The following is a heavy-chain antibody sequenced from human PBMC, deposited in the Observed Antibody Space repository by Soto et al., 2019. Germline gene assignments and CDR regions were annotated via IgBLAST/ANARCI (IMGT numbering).Heavy chain of an antibody. J-gene: IGHJ6*01. Sequence: QVQLVQSGAEVTKPGSSVKVSCKASGGTFSNFALISCVRQAPGQGLEWMGGIIPIDATVNYAQKFQGRITLTADESTTTAYMDLGSLSSEDTVVYYCARDLLGFGYTYGDVWGPGTTVTVSS. CDR1: GGTFSNFA. CDR3: ARDLLGFGYTYGDV. D-gene: IGHD3-10*01. V-gene: IGHV1-69*12. CDR2: IIPIDATV.